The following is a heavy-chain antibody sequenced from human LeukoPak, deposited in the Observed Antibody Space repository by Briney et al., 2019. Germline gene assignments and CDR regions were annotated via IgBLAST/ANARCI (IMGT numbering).Heavy chain of an antibody. CDR2: ISSSSSYI. V-gene: IGHV3-21*01. Sequence: PGGSLRLSCAASGFTFSSYSMNWVRQAPGKGLEWVSSISSSSSYIYYADSVKGRFTISRDNAKNSLYLQMNSLRAEDTAVCYCARDGGQYGGNSFDYRGQGTLVTVSS. CDR3: ARDGGQYGGNSFDY. D-gene: IGHD4-23*01. CDR1: GFTFSSYS. J-gene: IGHJ4*02.